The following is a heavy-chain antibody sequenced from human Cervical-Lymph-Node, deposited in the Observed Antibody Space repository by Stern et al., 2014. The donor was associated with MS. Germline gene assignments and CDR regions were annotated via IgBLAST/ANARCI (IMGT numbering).Heavy chain of an antibody. Sequence: QVQLQESGPGLVKPSETLSLTCTVSGGSISTSSYFWGWIRQPPGKGLEWIGSISYSGSTYYNPSLKSRVTISVDTSKNQLSLKRSSVTAADTAVYYCARRGSGLDYWGQGTLVTVSS. CDR2: ISYSGST. CDR1: GGSISTSSYF. V-gene: IGHV4-39*01. D-gene: IGHD3-10*01. CDR3: ARRGSGLDY. J-gene: IGHJ4*02.